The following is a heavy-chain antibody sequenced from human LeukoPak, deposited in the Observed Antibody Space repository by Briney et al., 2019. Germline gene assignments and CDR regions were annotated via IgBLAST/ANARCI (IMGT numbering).Heavy chain of an antibody. J-gene: IGHJ4*02. CDR1: GYTFTGYY. Sequence: ASVKVSCKASGYTFTGYYMHWVRQAPGQGLEWMGWINPNSGGINYAQKFQGRVTMTRDTSISTAYMELSRLRSDDTAVYYCARMGGYSGYETFFDYWGQGTLVTVSS. D-gene: IGHD5-12*01. CDR2: INPNSGGI. CDR3: ARMGGYSGYETFFDY. V-gene: IGHV1-2*02.